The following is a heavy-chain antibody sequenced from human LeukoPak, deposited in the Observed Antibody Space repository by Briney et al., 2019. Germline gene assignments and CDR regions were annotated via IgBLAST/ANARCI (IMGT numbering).Heavy chain of an antibody. CDR1: GYIFTSYW. Sequence: GASLKISCKGSGYIFTSYWICWVRQMPGKGLEWMGIIYPGDSDTRYSPSFQGQVTISADKSISTAYLQWSSLKASDTAMYYCARPRCSGGSCYYFDYWGQGTLVTVSS. CDR2: IYPGDSDT. CDR3: ARPRCSGGSCYYFDY. V-gene: IGHV5-51*01. D-gene: IGHD2-15*01. J-gene: IGHJ4*02.